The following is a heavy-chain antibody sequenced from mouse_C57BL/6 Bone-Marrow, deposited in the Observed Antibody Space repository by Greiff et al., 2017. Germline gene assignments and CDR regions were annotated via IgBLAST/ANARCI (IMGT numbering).Heavy chain of an antibody. Sequence: QVQLQQPGAELARPGASVKLSCKASGYTFTSYGISWVKQRPGQGLEWIGEIYPRSGNTYYNEKFKGKATLTADKSSSTAYMELRSLTSEDSAVYFCAGGGWLLREGWYFDVWGTGTTVTVPS. D-gene: IGHD2-3*01. CDR1: GYTFTSYG. CDR3: AGGGWLLREGWYFDV. V-gene: IGHV1-81*01. CDR2: IYPRSGNT. J-gene: IGHJ1*03.